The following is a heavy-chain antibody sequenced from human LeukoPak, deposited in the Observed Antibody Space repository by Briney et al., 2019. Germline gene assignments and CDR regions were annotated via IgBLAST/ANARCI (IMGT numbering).Heavy chain of an antibody. Sequence: GGSLRLSCAASGFTFDNYRMSWVRQAPGKGLEGVSTVNADGGITYYADSVKGRFTISRDNSKSTLILPMNSLRVEDTALYYCTKRVKYGGTWDHFADWGQGTLVTVSS. CDR1: GFTFDNYR. D-gene: IGHD1-26*01. J-gene: IGHJ4*02. V-gene: IGHV3-23*01. CDR3: TKRVKYGGTWDHFAD. CDR2: VNADGGIT.